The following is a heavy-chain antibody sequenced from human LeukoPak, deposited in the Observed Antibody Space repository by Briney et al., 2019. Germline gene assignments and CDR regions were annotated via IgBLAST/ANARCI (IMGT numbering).Heavy chain of an antibody. D-gene: IGHD3-3*01. CDR3: TTDSPYYEFWSGYFGDF. CDR2: IKSKAQGGTT. V-gene: IGHV3-15*01. CDR1: GFTSSNAW. J-gene: IGHJ4*02. Sequence: GGSLRLSCAASGFTSSNAWMTWVRQAPGKGLEWVGHIKSKAQGGTTEYAAPVRGRFTISRDDSKNMLYLQMNCLKTEDTAVYYCTTDSPYYEFWSGYFGDFWGQGTLVTVSS.